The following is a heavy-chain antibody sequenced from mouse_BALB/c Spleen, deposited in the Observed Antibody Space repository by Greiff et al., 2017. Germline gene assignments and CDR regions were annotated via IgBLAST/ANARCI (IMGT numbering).Heavy chain of an antibody. D-gene: IGHD2-3*01. V-gene: IGHV5-6-3*01. CDR1: GFTFSSYG. J-gene: IGHJ3*01. CDR2: INSNGGST. CDR3: ARPSMILFAY. Sequence: EVHLVESGGGLVQPGGSLKLSCAASGFTFSSYGMSWVRQTPDKRLELVATINSNGGSTYYPDSVKGRFTISRDNAKNTLYLQMSSLKSEDTAMYYCARPSMILFAYWGQGTLVTVSA.